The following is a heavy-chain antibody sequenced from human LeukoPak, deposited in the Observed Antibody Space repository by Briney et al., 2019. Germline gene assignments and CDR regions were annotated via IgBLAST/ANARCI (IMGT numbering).Heavy chain of an antibody. V-gene: IGHV1-2*02. D-gene: IGHD3-10*01. CDR3: ARDGPAQMVDFDY. Sequence: AASVKVSCKASGYTFSGTGWYLYWLRQAPGQGLECMGWIYPYTGATHYAQKFQGRVAMTRDTSISTAYMELSRLRPDDTAVYYCARDGPAQMVDFDYWGQGTLATVSS. CDR1: GYTFSGTGWY. CDR2: IYPYTGAT. J-gene: IGHJ4*02.